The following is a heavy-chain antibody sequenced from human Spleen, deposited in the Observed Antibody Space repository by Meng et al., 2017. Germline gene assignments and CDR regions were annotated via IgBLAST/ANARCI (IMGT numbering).Heavy chain of an antibody. D-gene: IGHD2-15*01. J-gene: IGHJ3*01. CDR3: TSEDVVVVAEAFDV. CDR1: GLIFSSYS. Sequence: GESLKTSCGVSGLIFSSYSMHWVRQAPGKGLEWVAVVSYDGSDKYYADPVKGRFTISRDNSKNTWYLQMNSLRAEGTAMYYCTSEDVVVVAEAFDVWGQGTMVTVSS. CDR2: VSYDGSDK. V-gene: IGHV3-30*04.